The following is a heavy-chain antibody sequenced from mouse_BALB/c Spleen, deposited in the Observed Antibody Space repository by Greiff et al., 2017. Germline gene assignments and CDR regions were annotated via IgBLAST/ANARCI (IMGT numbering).Heavy chain of an antibody. D-gene: IGHD2-4*01. CDR3: ARGNYDYDRAWVAY. CDR1: GCSLTSYG. CDR2: LWAGGST. V-gene: IGHV2-9*02. Sequence: QVQLKESGPGLVAPSQSLSITCTVSGCSLTSYGVHWVRQPPGKGLEWLGVLWAGGSTNYNSALMSRLSISKDNSKSQVFLKMNSLQTDDTAMYYCARGNYDYDRAWVAYWGQGTLVTVAA. J-gene: IGHJ3*01.